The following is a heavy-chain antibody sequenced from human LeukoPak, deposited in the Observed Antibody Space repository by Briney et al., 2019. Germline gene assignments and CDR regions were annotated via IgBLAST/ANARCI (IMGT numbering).Heavy chain of an antibody. D-gene: IGHD7-27*01. CDR3: ARHVLTLTGDRGHTRVTGAFDI. J-gene: IGHJ3*02. CDR1: GYSFTSYW. Sequence: GESLKISCKGSGYSFTSYWIGWVRQMPGKGLEWMGIIYPGDSDTRYSPSFQGQVTISADKSISTAYLQWSSLKASDTAMYYCARHVLTLTGDRGHTRVTGAFDIWGQGTMVTVSS. CDR2: IYPGDSDT. V-gene: IGHV5-51*01.